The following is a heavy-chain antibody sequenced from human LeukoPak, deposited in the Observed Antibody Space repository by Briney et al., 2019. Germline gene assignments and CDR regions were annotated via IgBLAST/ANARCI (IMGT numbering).Heavy chain of an antibody. V-gene: IGHV1-69*06. D-gene: IGHD6-13*01. J-gene: IGHJ6*04. CDR1: GGTFSSYA. CDR2: IIPIFGTA. CDR3: ARGLAAADVRGYYYYGMDV. Sequence: SVKVSCKASGGTFSSYAISWVRQAPGQGLECMGGIIPIFGTANYAQKFQGRVTITADKSTSTAYMELSSLRSEDTAVYYCARGLAAADVRGYYYYGMDVWGKGTTVTVSS.